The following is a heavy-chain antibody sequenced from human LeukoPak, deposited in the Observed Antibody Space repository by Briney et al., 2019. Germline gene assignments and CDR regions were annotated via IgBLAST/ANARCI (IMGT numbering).Heavy chain of an antibody. D-gene: IGHD2-2*01. V-gene: IGHV4-34*01. Sequence: SETLSLTCAVYGGSFSGYYWSWIRQPPGMGLEWIGEINHSGSTNYNPSLKSRVTISVDTSKNQFSLKLSSVTAADTAVYYCARGRVVPAAAGGYFDYWGQGTLVTVSS. J-gene: IGHJ4*02. CDR2: INHSGST. CDR1: GGSFSGYY. CDR3: ARGRVVPAAAGGYFDY.